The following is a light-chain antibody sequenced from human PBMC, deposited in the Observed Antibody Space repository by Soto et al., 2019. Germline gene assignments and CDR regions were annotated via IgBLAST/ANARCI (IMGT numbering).Light chain of an antibody. CDR1: QTVSSDY. Sequence: EIVLTQSPATLSLSPGAIATLSCRASQTVSSDYLAWYQQKPGQAPRLLIYGASHRATGIPDRFSGSGSGTDFTLTISRLDPEDFAVYYCQQYGSSPRTFGPGTKVDIK. CDR2: GAS. V-gene: IGKV3-20*01. J-gene: IGKJ1*01. CDR3: QQYGSSPRT.